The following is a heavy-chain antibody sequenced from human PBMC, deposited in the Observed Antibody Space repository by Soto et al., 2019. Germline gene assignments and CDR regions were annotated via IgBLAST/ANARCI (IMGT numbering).Heavy chain of an antibody. V-gene: IGHV3-30*18. J-gene: IGHJ4*02. CDR3: AKDYGPKAPYPYSNTHTDF. Sequence: QRHLVESGGGVVQPGRSLRLSCAASGFSFSSYGMHWIRQAPGKVLEWVAVISHDGAFKDYADSVKGRFTISRDNSENTLLLEMNILGPSDTAVYYCAKDYGPKAPYPYSNTHTDFWGQGTRVTVSS. CDR1: GFSFSSYG. CDR2: ISHDGAFK. D-gene: IGHD6-13*01.